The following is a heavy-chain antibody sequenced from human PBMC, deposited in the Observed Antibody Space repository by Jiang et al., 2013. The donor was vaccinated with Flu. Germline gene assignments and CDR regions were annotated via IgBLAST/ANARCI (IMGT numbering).Heavy chain of an antibody. Sequence: KPTQTLTLTCTFSGFSLSTSGVGVGWIRQPPGKALEWLALIYWDDDKRYSPSLKSRLTITKDTSKNQVVLTVTNMDPVDTATYYCARSYHCSGGNCYLRYNWFDPWGQGTLVTVSS. J-gene: IGHJ5*02. CDR2: IYWDDDK. CDR1: GFSLSTSGVG. CDR3: ARSYHCSGGNCYLRYNWFDP. D-gene: IGHD2-15*01. V-gene: IGHV2-5*02.